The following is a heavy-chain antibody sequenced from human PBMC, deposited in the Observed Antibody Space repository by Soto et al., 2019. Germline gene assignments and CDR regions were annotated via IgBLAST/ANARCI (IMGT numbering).Heavy chain of an antibody. J-gene: IGHJ5*02. D-gene: IGHD6-6*01. CDR3: ARDPRQIAARSTEDHWFDP. V-gene: IGHV3-48*02. Sequence: GGSLRLSCAASGFTFSSYSMNWVRQAPGKGLEWVSYISSSSSTIYYADSVKGRFTISRDNAKNSLYLQMNSLRDEDTAVYYCARDPRQIAARSTEDHWFDPWGQGTLVTVSS. CDR2: ISSSSSTI. CDR1: GFTFSSYS.